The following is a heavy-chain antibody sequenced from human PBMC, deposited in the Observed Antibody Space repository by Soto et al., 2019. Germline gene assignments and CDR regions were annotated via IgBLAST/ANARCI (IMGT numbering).Heavy chain of an antibody. D-gene: IGHD1-7*01. J-gene: IGHJ5*02. CDR1: GYTFSSYD. V-gene: IGHV1-8*01. CDR3: ARDRDDNWNYDWFDP. CDR2: MNPNSGNT. Sequence: GASVKVSCKASGYTFSSYDINWVRQATGQGLEWMGWMNPNSGNTGYAQKFQGRVTMTRNTSISTAYMELSSLRSEDTAVYYCARDRDDNWNYDWFDPWGQGTLVTVSS.